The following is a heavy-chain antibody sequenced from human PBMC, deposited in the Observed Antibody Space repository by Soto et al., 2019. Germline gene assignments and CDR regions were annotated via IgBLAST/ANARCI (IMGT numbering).Heavy chain of an antibody. CDR3: AKFGGGSSGWDYYYYGLDV. CDR2: ISAYNGNT. CDR1: GYTFTSYG. V-gene: IGHV1-18*01. J-gene: IGHJ6*02. D-gene: IGHD6-19*01. Sequence: QVQLVQSGAEVKKPGASVKVSCKASGYTFTSYGISWVQQAPGQGLEWMGWISAYNGNTNYAQKLQGRVTMTTDTSTSTAYMELRSLRSDDTALYYCAKFGGGSSGWDYYYYGLDVWGQGTTVTVSS.